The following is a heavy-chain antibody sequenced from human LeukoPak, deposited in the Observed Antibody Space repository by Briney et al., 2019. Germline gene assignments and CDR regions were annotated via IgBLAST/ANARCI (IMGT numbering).Heavy chain of an antibody. CDR3: ARVLPGQYCSGGSCYPQYYYYGMDV. CDR2: IYYSGST. Sequence: SETLSLTCTVSGGSISSYYWSWIRQPPGKGLEWIGYIYYSGSTNYNPSLKSRVTISVDTSKNQFSLKLSSVTAADTAVYYCARVLPGQYCSGGSCYPQYYYYGMDVWGQGTTVTVSS. J-gene: IGHJ6*02. CDR1: GGSISSYY. V-gene: IGHV4-59*01. D-gene: IGHD2-15*01.